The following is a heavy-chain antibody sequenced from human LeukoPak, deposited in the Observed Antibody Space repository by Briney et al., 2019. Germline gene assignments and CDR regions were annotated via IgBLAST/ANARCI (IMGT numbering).Heavy chain of an antibody. V-gene: IGHV4-34*01. CDR2: IGPSGGT. Sequence: SETLSLTCAVSGGSISDPFWWWWIPQPPGEGLEWIGEIGPSGGTRHHPSLRSRVTISVDTSKKEVSLTLSSVTAADTAIYYCASAVNYHSDYWGLGTLVTVSS. CDR1: GGSISDPF. D-gene: IGHD5-24*01. J-gene: IGHJ4*02. CDR3: ASAVNYHSDY.